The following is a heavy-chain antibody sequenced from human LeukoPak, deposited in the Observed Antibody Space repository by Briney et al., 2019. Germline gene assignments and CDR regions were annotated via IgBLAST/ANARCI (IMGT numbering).Heavy chain of an antibody. CDR3: ANLLARVSGDAFDI. CDR1: GFTFSSYG. J-gene: IGHJ3*02. CDR2: IRYDGSNK. D-gene: IGHD3-10*01. V-gene: IGHV3-30*02. Sequence: PGGSLRLSCAASGFTFSSYGMHWVRQAPGKGLEWVAFIRYDGSNKYYADSVKGRFTISRDNSKNTLYLQMNSLRAEDTAVYYCANLLARVSGDAFDIWGQGTMVTVSS.